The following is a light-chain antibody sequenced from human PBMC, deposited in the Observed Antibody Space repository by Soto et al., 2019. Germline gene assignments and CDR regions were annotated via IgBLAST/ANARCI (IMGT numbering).Light chain of an antibody. CDR1: SSDVGSYNL. J-gene: IGLJ2*01. Sequence: QSVLTQPASVSGSPGQSITISCTGTSSDVGSYNLVSWYQQHPGKAPKLMIYEGSKRPSGVSNRFSGSKSGHTASLTISGLQAEDEADYDCCSYAGSSTHVVFGGGTKLTVL. CDR2: EGS. V-gene: IGLV2-23*01. CDR3: CSYAGSSTHVV.